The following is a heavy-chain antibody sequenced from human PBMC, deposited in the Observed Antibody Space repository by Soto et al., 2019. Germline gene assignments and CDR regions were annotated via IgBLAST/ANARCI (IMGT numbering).Heavy chain of an antibody. CDR3: ARVGSTAPQPPDLDL. J-gene: IGHJ2*01. CDR1: GASLDGSDFY. CDR2: IYYSRST. V-gene: IGHV4-30-4*01. Sequence: QVQLQESGPGLVKPSQTLSLTCTVSGASLDGSDFYWSWIRQPPGEGLQWIGHIYYSRSTYYNSSLKSRLPISVDTSKTECYLSLTSVTAADTAVYYCARVGSTAPQPPDLDLWGRGTLITVSS. D-gene: IGHD2-15*01.